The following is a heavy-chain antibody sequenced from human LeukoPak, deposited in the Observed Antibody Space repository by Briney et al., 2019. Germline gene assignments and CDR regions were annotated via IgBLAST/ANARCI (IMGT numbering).Heavy chain of an antibody. CDR3: ARVDCSGGSCYFDY. CDR2: INSDGSST. CDR1: GFTFSRYW. D-gene: IGHD2-15*01. Sequence: GGSLRLSCAASGFTFSRYWMHWVRHTPGKGLVWVSRINSDGSSTRYADSVKGRFTISRDNAKNTLDLQMSSLRAEDTAVYYCARVDCSGGSCYFDYWGQGTLATVSS. V-gene: IGHV3-74*01. J-gene: IGHJ4*02.